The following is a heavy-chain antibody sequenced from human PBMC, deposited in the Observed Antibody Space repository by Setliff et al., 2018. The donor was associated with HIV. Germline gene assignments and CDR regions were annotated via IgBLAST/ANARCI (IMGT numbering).Heavy chain of an antibody. CDR1: GYSISSGYY. Sequence: PSETLSLTCGVSGYSISSGYYWGWIRQPPGKGLEWIGSIYHNGITYYNPSLKSRVTISVDTSQNQFSLKLSSVTAADTAVYYCASSPAWRSDFGLHTFDYWGQGTLVTVSS. CDR2: IYHNGIT. D-gene: IGHD2-2*01. J-gene: IGHJ4*02. CDR3: ASSPAWRSDFGLHTFDY. V-gene: IGHV4-38-2*01.